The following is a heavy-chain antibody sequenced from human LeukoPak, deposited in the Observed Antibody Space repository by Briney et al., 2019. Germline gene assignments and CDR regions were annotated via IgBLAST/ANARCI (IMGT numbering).Heavy chain of an antibody. D-gene: IGHD2-8*01. V-gene: IGHV4-59*01. J-gene: IGHJ4*02. CDR3: ARGICPNGVCSFHPFDY. CDR1: GDSISGYY. CDR2: FFYSGST. Sequence: SETLSLTCTVSGDSISGYYWSWIRQPPGKELEWIGYFFYSGSTNYNPSLKSRVTISVDTSKNQFSLKLTSVTAADTAVYYCARGICPNGVCSFHPFDYWGQGTLVTVSS.